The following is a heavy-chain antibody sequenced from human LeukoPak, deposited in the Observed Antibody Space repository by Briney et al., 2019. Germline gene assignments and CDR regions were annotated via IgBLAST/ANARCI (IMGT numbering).Heavy chain of an antibody. V-gene: IGHV3-21*01. CDR1: GFPFSSYA. D-gene: IGHD6-19*01. CDR3: SSGLIFDY. Sequence: GGSLRLSCAASGFPFSSYAMSWVRQAPGKGLEWVSSISISSSSIYYADSVKGRFTISRDNAKNSLYLQMNSLRAEDTAVYYCSSGLIFDYWGQGTLVTVSS. J-gene: IGHJ4*02. CDR2: ISISSSSI.